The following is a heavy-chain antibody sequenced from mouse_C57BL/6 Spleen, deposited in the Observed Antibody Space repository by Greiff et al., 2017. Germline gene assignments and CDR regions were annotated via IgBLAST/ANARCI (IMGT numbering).Heavy chain of an antibody. CDR3: ARGYLITTVVARWYFDV. Sequence: VQLQQSGAELVKPGASVKLSCKASGYAFSSYWMNWVKQRPGKGLEWIGQIYPGDGDTNYNGKFKGKATLTADKSSSTADMQLSILTSEDSAVYFYARGYLITTVVARWYFDVWGTGTTVTVSS. CDR2: IYPGDGDT. J-gene: IGHJ1*03. D-gene: IGHD1-1*01. CDR1: GYAFSSYW. V-gene: IGHV1-80*01.